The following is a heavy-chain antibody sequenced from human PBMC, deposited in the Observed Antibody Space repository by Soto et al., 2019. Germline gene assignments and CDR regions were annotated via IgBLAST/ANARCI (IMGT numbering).Heavy chain of an antibody. CDR2: INTGGVTI. CDR1: GFTVRSCE. D-gene: IGHD3-16*01. CDR3: TRDKGDKVAYGMDV. V-gene: IGHV3-48*03. J-gene: IGHJ6*02. Sequence: EVQVVESGGGLVQPRGSLRLSCTASGFTVRSCEMNWVRQAPGKGLEWVSYINTGGVTIYADSVKGRFIISRDNAQNSLLLQMNSLRAEDTAVYYCTRDKGDKVAYGMDVWGQGTTVTVSS.